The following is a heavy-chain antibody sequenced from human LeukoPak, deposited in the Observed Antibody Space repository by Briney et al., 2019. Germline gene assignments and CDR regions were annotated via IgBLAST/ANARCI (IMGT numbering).Heavy chain of an antibody. J-gene: IGHJ3*02. V-gene: IGHV1-2*06. CDR1: GCTFTGYY. CDR2: INPNTGGT. Sequence: ASVKVSCKASGCTFTGYYMHWVRQAPGQGLEWMGRINPNTGGTNYAQNFQGSVTMTRDTSITTVYMELSRLRSDDTAVYYCARVGDGLNDGFDIWGQGTMVTVSS. CDR3: ARVGDGLNDGFDI. D-gene: IGHD5-24*01.